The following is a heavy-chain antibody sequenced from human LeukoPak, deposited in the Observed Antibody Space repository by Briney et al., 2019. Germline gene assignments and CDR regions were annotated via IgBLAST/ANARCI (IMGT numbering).Heavy chain of an antibody. J-gene: IGHJ5*02. D-gene: IGHD4-17*01. CDR1: GYTFTGYG. CDR3: ARENDYGNNWFDP. Sequence: GASVKVSCKASGYTFTGYGISWVRQAPGQGLEWMGIINPSGDSTTYAQKFQGRVTMTRDTSTRTVYMELSSLRSDDTAVYYCARENDYGNNWFDPWGQGTLVTVSS. CDR2: INPSGDST. V-gene: IGHV1-46*01.